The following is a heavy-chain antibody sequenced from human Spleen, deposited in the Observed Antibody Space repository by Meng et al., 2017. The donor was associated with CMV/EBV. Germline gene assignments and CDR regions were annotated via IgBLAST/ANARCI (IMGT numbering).Heavy chain of an antibody. CDR3: AKSYGYCSGGSCYSLYYYYGMDV. J-gene: IGHJ6*02. Sequence: ISWVRQAPGQGLEWMGGIIPILGIANYAQKFQGRVTITADKSTSTAYMELSSLRSEDTAVYYCAKSYGYCSGGSCYSLYYYYGMDVWGQGTTVTVSS. V-gene: IGHV1-69*10. CDR2: IIPILGIA. D-gene: IGHD2-15*01.